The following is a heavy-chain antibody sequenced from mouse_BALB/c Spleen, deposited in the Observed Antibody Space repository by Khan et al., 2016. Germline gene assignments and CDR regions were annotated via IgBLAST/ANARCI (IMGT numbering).Heavy chain of an antibody. CDR3: ARRYYRYDDALDY. Sequence: EVQLQESGPGLVKPSQSLSLTCTVTGYSITSDYAWNWIRQFPGNKLEWMGYISYSGSTHYNPSLKSRISITRDTSKNQFFLQLNSVTTEDTATYYCARRYYRYDDALDYWGQGTSVTVSA. J-gene: IGHJ4*01. CDR2: ISYSGST. CDR1: GYSITSDYA. D-gene: IGHD2-14*01. V-gene: IGHV3-2*02.